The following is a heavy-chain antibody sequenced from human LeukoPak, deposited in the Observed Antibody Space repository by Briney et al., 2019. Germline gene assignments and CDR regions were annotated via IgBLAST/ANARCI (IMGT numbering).Heavy chain of an antibody. CDR3: AKDSASYGRFDY. Sequence: GGSLRLSCAASGFTLSGYWMSWVRQVPGKGLEWVSVISGSGSSTYYADSVKGRFTISRDNSKNTLYLQMNSLRAEDTAVYFCAKDSASYGRFDYWGQGTLVTVSS. CDR2: ISGSGSST. V-gene: IGHV3-23*01. J-gene: IGHJ4*02. CDR1: GFTLSGYW. D-gene: IGHD5-18*01.